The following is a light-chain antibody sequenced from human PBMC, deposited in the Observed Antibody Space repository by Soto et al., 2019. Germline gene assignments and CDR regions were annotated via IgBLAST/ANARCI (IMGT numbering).Light chain of an antibody. CDR2: AAS. CDR1: QGIGSY. J-gene: IGKJ5*01. V-gene: IGKV1D-8*01. CDR3: QQYYSFPIT. Sequence: SFLSASAGGKVTCSSRMSQGIGSYLAWYQQKPGKAPELLIYAASTLQSGVPSRFSGSGSGTDFTLTISCLQSEDFATYYCQQYYSFPITFGQGTRLEIK.